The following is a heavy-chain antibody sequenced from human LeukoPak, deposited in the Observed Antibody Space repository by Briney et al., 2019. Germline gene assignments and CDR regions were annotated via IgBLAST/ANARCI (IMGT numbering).Heavy chain of an antibody. CDR1: GFTFSSYA. D-gene: IGHD3-22*01. CDR3: AKDNRNYYDSSDNP. CDR2: ISGSGGST. V-gene: IGHV3-23*01. Sequence: PGGSLRLSCAASGFTFSSYAMSWVRQAPGKGLEWVLAISGSGGSTYYADSVKGRFTISRDNSKNTLYLQMNSLRAEDTAVYYCAKDNRNYYDSSDNPWGQGTLVTVSS. J-gene: IGHJ5*02.